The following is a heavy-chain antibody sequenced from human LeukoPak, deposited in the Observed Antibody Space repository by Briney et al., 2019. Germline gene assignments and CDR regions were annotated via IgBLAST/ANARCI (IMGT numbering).Heavy chain of an antibody. CDR1: GFTFSDYY. Sequence: PGGSLRLSGAAPGFTFSDYYMSWIRQAPGKGREWVSYISSSGSTIYYADSVKGRFTISRDNAKNSLYLQMNSLRAEDTAVYYCARGVSSSWLRYYYYYGMDVWGQGTTVTVSS. J-gene: IGHJ6*02. CDR2: ISSSGSTI. CDR3: ARGVSSSWLRYYYYYGMDV. D-gene: IGHD6-13*01. V-gene: IGHV3-11*01.